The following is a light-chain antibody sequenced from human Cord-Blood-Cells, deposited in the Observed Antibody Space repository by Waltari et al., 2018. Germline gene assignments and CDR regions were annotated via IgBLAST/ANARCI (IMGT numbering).Light chain of an antibody. CDR2: STS. CDR3: LLYYGGAWV. V-gene: IGLV7-43*01. Sequence: QTVVTQEPSLTVSPGGTVTLTCASLTGAVPSGYYPNWFQQKPGQAPRALIYSTSTKHSCTPSRFSCSLLVGKAALTLSGVQPEDESEYYCLLYYGGAWVFGGGTKLTVL. CDR1: TGAVPSGYY. J-gene: IGLJ3*02.